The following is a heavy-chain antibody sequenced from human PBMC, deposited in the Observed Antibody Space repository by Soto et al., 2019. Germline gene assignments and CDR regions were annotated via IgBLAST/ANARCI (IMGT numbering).Heavy chain of an antibody. D-gene: IGHD5-18*01. V-gene: IGHV3-48*02. J-gene: IGHJ6*02. CDR1: GFTFSSYS. CDR3: ARDVDPYSHGRYYYGMDV. CDR2: ISSSSSTI. Sequence: GGSLRLSCAASGFTFSSYSMNWVRQAPGKGLEWVSYISSSSSTIYYADSVKGRFTISRDNAKNSLYLQMNSLRDEDTAVYYCARDVDPYSHGRYYYGMDVWGQGTTVTVS.